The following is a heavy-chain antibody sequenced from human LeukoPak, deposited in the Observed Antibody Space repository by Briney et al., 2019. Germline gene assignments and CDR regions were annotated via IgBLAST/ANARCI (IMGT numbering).Heavy chain of an antibody. CDR2: LYNAGST. CDR3: AKARSLGVTAAINY. V-gene: IGHV3-53*01. CDR1: GFIVSNNY. J-gene: IGHJ4*02. Sequence: PGGSLRPSCVASGFIVSNNYMSWVRQAPGKGLEWVSVLYNAGSTYYADSVKGRFTISRDNSKNTLYLQMYSLRAEDTAVYYCAKARSLGVTAAINYWGQGTLVTVSS. D-gene: IGHD2-2*02.